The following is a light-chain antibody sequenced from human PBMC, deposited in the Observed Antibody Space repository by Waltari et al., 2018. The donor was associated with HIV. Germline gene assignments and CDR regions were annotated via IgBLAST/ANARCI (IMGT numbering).Light chain of an antibody. CDR2: DDF. CDR3: QVWDSSSEYV. V-gene: IGLV3-21*02. Sequence: SYVLTQPPSVSVAPGQPPRIPCGGTSTGSKSVPWYQQKPGQAPVMVVYDDFDRPSGIPERFSGSNSGNTATLTISRVEAGDEADYFCQVWDSSSEYVFGSGTKVTVL. J-gene: IGLJ1*01. CDR1: STGSKS.